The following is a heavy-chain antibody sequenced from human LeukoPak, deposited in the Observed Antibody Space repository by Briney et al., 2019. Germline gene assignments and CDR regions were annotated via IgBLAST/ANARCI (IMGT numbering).Heavy chain of an antibody. CDR1: GFTLSNYA. CDR2: ISDAARNQ. Sequence: GGSLRLSCAASGFTLSNYAMHWVRQAPGKGLEWVATISDAARNQYYAASVKGRFSISRDNSKNTLFLQMNSLRPEDTAVYYCARSTGDFDHWGQGTLVTVSS. J-gene: IGHJ4*02. CDR3: ARSTGDFDH. D-gene: IGHD3-9*01. V-gene: IGHV3-30*04.